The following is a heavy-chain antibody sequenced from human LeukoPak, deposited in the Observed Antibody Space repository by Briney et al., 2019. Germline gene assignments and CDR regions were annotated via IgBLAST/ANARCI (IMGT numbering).Heavy chain of an antibody. V-gene: IGHV1-2*02. D-gene: IGHD6-19*01. CDR2: IDPNSGDT. J-gene: IGHJ4*02. Sequence: ASVRVSCKASGYTFTGYYMHWVRQAPGQGLEGMGWIDPNSGDTNYAQKFQGRVTVTRDTSISTAYMELSWLRSGDTAVYYCARVGSSGWYVHPTLDYWGQGTLVTASS. CDR1: GYTFTGYY. CDR3: ARVGSSGWYVHPTLDY.